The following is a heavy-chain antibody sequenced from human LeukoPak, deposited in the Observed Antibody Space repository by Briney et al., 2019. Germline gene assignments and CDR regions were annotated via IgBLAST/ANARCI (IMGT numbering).Heavy chain of an antibody. CDR2: INTDGRSI. CDR1: GFTFSSYW. J-gene: IGHJ4*02. V-gene: IGHV3-74*01. CDR3: ARDLMGAPGY. D-gene: IGHD1-26*01. Sequence: QPGGSLRLSCAASGFTFSSYWMHWVRQAPGEGLVWGSRINTDGRSINYADSVKGRFTISRENAKNTLYLQMNSLRAEDTAVYYCARDLMGAPGYWGQGTLVTVSS.